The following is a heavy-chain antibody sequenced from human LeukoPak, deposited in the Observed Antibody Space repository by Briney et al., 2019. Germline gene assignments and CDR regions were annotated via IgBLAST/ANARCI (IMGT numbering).Heavy chain of an antibody. D-gene: IGHD1-26*01. CDR3: ATDSGSLGTFDY. CDR1: GYTLTELS. CDR2: FDPEDGET. J-gene: IGHJ4*02. V-gene: IGHV1-24*01. Sequence: GASVKVSFKVSGYTLTELSMHWVRQAPGKGLEWMGGFDPEDGETIYAQKFQGRVTMTEDTSTDTAYMELSSLRSEDTAVYYCATDSGSLGTFDYWGQGTLVTVSS.